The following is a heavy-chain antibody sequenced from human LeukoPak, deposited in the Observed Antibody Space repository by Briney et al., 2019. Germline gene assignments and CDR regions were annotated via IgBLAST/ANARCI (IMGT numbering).Heavy chain of an antibody. D-gene: IGHD2-2*01. CDR3: ARSPCSSTSCYYYYGMDV. CDR2: INHSGST. J-gene: IGHJ6*02. V-gene: IGHV4-34*01. CDR1: SGSFSGYY. Sequence: PSETLSLTCAVYSGSFSGYYWSCIRQPPGKGLEWIGEINHSGSTNFNPSLKSRVTISLDTSKNQFSLKLSSVTAADTAVYYCARSPCSSTSCYYYYGMDVWGQGTTVTVSS.